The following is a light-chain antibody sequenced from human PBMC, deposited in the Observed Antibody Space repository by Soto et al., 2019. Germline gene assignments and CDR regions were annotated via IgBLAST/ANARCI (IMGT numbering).Light chain of an antibody. Sequence: EIVLTQSPATLSLSPGERATLSCRASQSVSSYLAWYQQKPGQAPRLLIYDASSRATGIPARFSGSGSGTDFTLPISSLEPDDFAVYYCQQRSNWLTFGGGTKVEIK. J-gene: IGKJ4*01. CDR1: QSVSSY. CDR2: DAS. V-gene: IGKV3-11*01. CDR3: QQRSNWLT.